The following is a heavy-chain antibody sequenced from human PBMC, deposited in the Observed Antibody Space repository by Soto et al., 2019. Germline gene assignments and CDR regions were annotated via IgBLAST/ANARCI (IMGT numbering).Heavy chain of an antibody. CDR2: IIPIFGTA. V-gene: IGHV1-69*12. CDR1: GGTFSSYA. Sequence: QVQLVQSGAEVKKPGSSVKVSCKASGGTFSSYAISWVRQAPGQGLEWIGGIIPIFGTANYALKFQGRVTITADESTSTAYMELSSLRSEDTAVYYCARDLHARQLVLHLDAFDIWGQVTMVTVSS. D-gene: IGHD6-13*01. CDR3: ARDLHARQLVLHLDAFDI. J-gene: IGHJ3*02.